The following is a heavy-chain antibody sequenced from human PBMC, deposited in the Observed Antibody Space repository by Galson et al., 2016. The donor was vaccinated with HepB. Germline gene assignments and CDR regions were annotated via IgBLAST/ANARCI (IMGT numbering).Heavy chain of an antibody. CDR3: AREYSTGYYERFLAKRARRGFDY. CDR1: GDSVSSNSAA. Sequence: CAISGDSVSSNSAAWNWIRQSPSRGLEWLGRTYYRAKWYNDYAVSVKGRITINVDTSKNQFSLQLNSVTPEDTAGYYCAREYSTGYYERFLAKRARRGFDYWGPGTLVTVSS. J-gene: IGHJ4*02. V-gene: IGHV6-1*01. D-gene: IGHD6-19*01. CDR2: TYYRAKWYN.